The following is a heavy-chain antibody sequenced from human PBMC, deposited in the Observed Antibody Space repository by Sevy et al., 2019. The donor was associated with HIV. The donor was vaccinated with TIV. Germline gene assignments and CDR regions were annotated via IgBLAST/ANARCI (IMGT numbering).Heavy chain of an antibody. CDR2: ISSSSSTI. J-gene: IGHJ4*02. Sequence: GGSLRLSCAASGLTFSTYSMNWVRQAPGKGLEWVAYISSSSSTIYYADSVKGRFTISRDNAKNTLYLQMNSLRAEDTAVYYGASPRPFYCGSGSEEFDYWGRGTLVTVSS. CDR3: ASPRPFYCGSGSEEFDY. CDR1: GLTFSTYS. V-gene: IGHV3-48*01. D-gene: IGHD3-10*01.